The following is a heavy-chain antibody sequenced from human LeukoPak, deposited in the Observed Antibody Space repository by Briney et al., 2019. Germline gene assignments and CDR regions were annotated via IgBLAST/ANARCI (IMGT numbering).Heavy chain of an antibody. CDR3: AKDGGTFIAARLPPDY. V-gene: IGHV3-30*02. D-gene: IGHD6-6*01. CDR1: GFTFSSYG. Sequence: GGSLRLSCAASGFTFSSYGMHWVRQAPGKGLEWVAFIRYDGSNKYYADSVKGRFTISRDNSKNTLYLQMNSLRAEDTAVYYCAKDGGTFIAARLPPDYWGRGTLVTVSS. CDR2: IRYDGSNK. J-gene: IGHJ4*02.